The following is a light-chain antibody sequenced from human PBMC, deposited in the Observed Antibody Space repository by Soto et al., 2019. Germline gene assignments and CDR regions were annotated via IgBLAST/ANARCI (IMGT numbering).Light chain of an antibody. J-gene: IGKJ3*01. CDR3: QHYNNPPPFT. V-gene: IGKV1-33*01. CDR1: EDIRTS. CDR2: GAS. Sequence: DIQMTQSPSSLSASVGARVSITCQASEDIRTSLSWFQHKPGRAPKLLIYGASYLETGVPSRFRGRGYGTDFTLSISSLQPEDIATYYCQHYNNPPPFTFGPGTIVDVK.